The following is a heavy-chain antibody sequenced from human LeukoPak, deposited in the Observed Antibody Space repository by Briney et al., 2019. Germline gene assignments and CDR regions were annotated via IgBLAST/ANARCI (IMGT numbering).Heavy chain of an antibody. CDR3: ARIQYNWNDRVFDY. J-gene: IGHJ4*02. CDR2: IGTAGDT. Sequence: GGSLRLSCAASGFTFSSYDMHWVRQATGKGLEWVSAIGTAGDTYYPGSVKGRFTISRDNAKNSLYLQMNSLRAEDTAVYYCARIQYNWNDRVFDYWGQGTLVTVSS. V-gene: IGHV3-13*01. D-gene: IGHD1-20*01. CDR1: GFTFSSYD.